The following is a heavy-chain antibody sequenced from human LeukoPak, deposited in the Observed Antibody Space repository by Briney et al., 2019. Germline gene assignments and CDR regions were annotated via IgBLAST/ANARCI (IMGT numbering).Heavy chain of an antibody. V-gene: IGHV1-18*01. CDR1: GYTFTSYG. D-gene: IGHD1-26*01. CDR2: ISAYNGNT. Sequence: ASVKVSCKASGYTFTSYGISWVRQAPGQGLECMGWISAYNGNTNYAQKLQGRVTMTTDTSTSTAYMELRSLRSDDTAVYYCARSVAVGATISYFDYWGQGTLVTVSS. CDR3: ARSVAVGATISYFDY. J-gene: IGHJ4*02.